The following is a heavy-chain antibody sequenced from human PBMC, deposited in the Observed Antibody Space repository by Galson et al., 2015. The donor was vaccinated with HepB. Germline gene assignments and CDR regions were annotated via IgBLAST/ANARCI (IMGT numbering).Heavy chain of an antibody. D-gene: IGHD3-10*01. CDR2: IKSKTDGGTT. CDR3: AREGNTMVRGVPRRWYFDL. Sequence: SLRLSCAASGFTFSNAWMSWVRQAPGKGLEWVGRIKSKTDGGTTDYAAPVKGRFTISRDDSKNTLYLQMNSLRAEDTAVYYCAREGNTMVRGVPRRWYFDLWGRGTLVTVSS. J-gene: IGHJ2*01. V-gene: IGHV3-15*01. CDR1: GFTFSNAW.